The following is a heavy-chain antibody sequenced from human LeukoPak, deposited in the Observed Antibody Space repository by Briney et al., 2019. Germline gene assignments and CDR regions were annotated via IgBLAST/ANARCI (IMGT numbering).Heavy chain of an antibody. CDR1: GFTFSSYA. V-gene: IGHV3-30*04. Sequence: GGSLRLSCAASGFTFSSYAMHWVRQAPGKGLEWVALISYDESNTFYADSVKGRFTISRDNSKNTLYLQMNSLRVDDTAVYYCARDGDGDYVFSYYLYYWGQGTLVTVSS. J-gene: IGHJ4*02. CDR2: ISYDESNT. D-gene: IGHD4-17*01. CDR3: ARDGDGDYVFSYYLYY.